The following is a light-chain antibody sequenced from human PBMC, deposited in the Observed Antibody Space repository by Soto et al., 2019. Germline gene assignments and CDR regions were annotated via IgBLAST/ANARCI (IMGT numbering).Light chain of an antibody. V-gene: IGKV3-11*01. J-gene: IGKJ5*01. CDR1: ECFYSN. Sequence: EIVMTQSPATLSVSAGERAPLAWGASECFYSNLAWYQQKPGPAPRLLIYAESNRASGIPARVSGSGSGTGFGLAISSLEPEDFDVYYCQQRRNWPPGFTFGQGTRLEI. CDR3: QQRRNWPPGFT. CDR2: AES.